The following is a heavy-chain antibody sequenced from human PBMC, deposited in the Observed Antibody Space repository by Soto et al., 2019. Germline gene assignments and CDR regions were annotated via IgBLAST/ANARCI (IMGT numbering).Heavy chain of an antibody. D-gene: IGHD6-19*01. CDR2: IYYSGST. CDR3: ARSPTGAQWLAGRDYYFDY. J-gene: IGHJ4*02. V-gene: IGHV4-39*01. Sequence: SETLSLTCTVSGGSISSSSYYWGWIRQPPGKGLEWIGSIYYSGSTYYNPSLKSRVTISVDTSKNQFSLKLSSVTAADTAVYYCARSPTGAQWLAGRDYYFDYWGQGTLVTVSS. CDR1: GGSISSSSYY.